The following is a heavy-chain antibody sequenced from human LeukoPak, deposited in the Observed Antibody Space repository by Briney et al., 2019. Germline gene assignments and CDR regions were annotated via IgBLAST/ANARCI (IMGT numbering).Heavy chain of an antibody. CDR2: ISYDGSNK. V-gene: IGHV3-30*03. CDR1: GFTFSSYG. Sequence: PGRSLRLSCAASGFTFSSYGMHWVRQAPGKGLEWVAVISYDGSNKYYADSVKGRFTISRDNSKNTLYLQMNSLRAEDTAVYYCARDNYYDSGGYYYPGYFDCGGQGTLVTVSS. CDR3: ARDNYYDSGGYYYPGYFDC. D-gene: IGHD3-22*01. J-gene: IGHJ4*02.